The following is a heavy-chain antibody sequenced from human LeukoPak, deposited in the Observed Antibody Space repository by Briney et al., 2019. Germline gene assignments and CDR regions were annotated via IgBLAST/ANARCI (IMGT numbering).Heavy chain of an antibody. J-gene: IGHJ4*02. Sequence: PGGSLRLSRAASGCTLSSYAMSWVRQAPGKGLEGVSAISGSGGSTYYADSVNGRFTISRDNSKNTLYLQMNSLRAEDTAVYYCAKTMVRGVIIPLFDYWGQGTLVTVSS. D-gene: IGHD3-10*01. CDR3: AKTMVRGVIIPLFDY. CDR1: GCTLSSYA. CDR2: ISGSGGST. V-gene: IGHV3-23*01.